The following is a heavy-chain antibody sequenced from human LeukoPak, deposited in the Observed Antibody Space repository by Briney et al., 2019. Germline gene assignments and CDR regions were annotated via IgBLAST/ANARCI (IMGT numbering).Heavy chain of an antibody. D-gene: IGHD2-2*03. V-gene: IGHV3-23*01. CDR1: GFTFSSYA. CDR2: ISGSGGST. Sequence: GGSLRLSCAAPGFTFSSYAMSWVRQAPGKGLEWVSAISGSGGSTYYADSVKGRFTISRDNSKNTLYLQMNSLRAEDTAVYYCAPRPGYCSSTSCHEGRDWGQGTLVTVSS. J-gene: IGHJ4*02. CDR3: APRPGYCSSTSCHEGRD.